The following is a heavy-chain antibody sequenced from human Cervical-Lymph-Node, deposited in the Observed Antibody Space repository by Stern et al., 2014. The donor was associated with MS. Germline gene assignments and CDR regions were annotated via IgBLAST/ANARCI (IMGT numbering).Heavy chain of an antibody. CDR1: GYTFINYY. Sequence: SGAEVKKPGAPVKGSCKASGYTFINYYMHWVRQATGHGLERMGTINTPGGSTDNTQTFQGRLHMTRGPSRTTVSQELSGLRPGDTAVYYCAREYVEASGVGYLYYGRDVWGQGTTVIVSS. D-gene: IGHD2-21*02. CDR3: AREYVEASGVGYLYYGRDV. V-gene: IGHV1-46*01. J-gene: IGHJ6*02. CDR2: INTPGGST.